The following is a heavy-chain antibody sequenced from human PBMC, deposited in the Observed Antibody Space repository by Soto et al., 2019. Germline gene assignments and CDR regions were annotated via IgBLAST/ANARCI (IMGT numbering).Heavy chain of an antibody. CDR2: IYYSGST. V-gene: IGHV4-31*03. J-gene: IGHJ3*02. D-gene: IGHD3-10*01. Sequence: PSLTMSLTCTVSGGSISSGGYYWSWISQHPGKGLEWIGYIYYSGSTYYNPSLKSRVTISVDTSKNQFSLKLSSVTAADTAVYYCARGHLSHVTKFGAFDIWGQGTMVTVSS. CDR3: ARGHLSHVTKFGAFDI. CDR1: GGSISSGGYY.